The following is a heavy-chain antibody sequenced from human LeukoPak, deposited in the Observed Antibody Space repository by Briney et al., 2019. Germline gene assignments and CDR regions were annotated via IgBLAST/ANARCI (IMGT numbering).Heavy chain of an antibody. Sequence: GGSLRLSCAASGLTFDDYGMSWVRQAPGKGLEWVSGINWNGGSTGYADSVKGRFTISRDNAKNSLFLQMNSLRAEDTALYYCARMNSSSWYYFDYWGQGTLVTVSS. CDR2: INWNGGST. J-gene: IGHJ4*02. D-gene: IGHD6-13*01. CDR3: ARMNSSSWYYFDY. V-gene: IGHV3-20*04. CDR1: GLTFDDYG.